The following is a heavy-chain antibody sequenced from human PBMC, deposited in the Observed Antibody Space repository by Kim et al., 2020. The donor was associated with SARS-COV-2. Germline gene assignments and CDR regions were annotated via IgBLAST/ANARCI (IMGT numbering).Heavy chain of an antibody. D-gene: IGHD6-13*01. V-gene: IGHV3-30*02. Sequence: DSLKGRFTISRDNSKNTVSLQMDSLTPEDTAVYYCAKDNNGRAAGYYGMDVWGQGTTVIVS. J-gene: IGHJ6*02. CDR3: AKDNNGRAAGYYGMDV.